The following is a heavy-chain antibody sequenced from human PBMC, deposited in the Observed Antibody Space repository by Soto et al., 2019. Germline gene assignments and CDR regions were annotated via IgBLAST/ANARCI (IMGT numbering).Heavy chain of an antibody. CDR2: IYSGGYT. D-gene: IGHD2-2*01. J-gene: IGHJ4*02. CDR1: GFTVSNNY. V-gene: IGHV3-53*01. CDR3: ATQPGGGGY. Sequence: EVQLVESGGGLIQPGGSLRLSCAVSGFTVSNNYMSWVRQAPGKGLEGVSVIYSGGYTAYGDSVKGRFTISRDNSKNTLFIQMKRRGAPDPAVVSCATQPGGGGYWGQGTLVTVSS.